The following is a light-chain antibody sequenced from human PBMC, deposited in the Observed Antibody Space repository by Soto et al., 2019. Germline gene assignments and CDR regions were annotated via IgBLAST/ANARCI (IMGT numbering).Light chain of an antibody. V-gene: IGKV1-5*01. Sequence: DIQTTQSPSTLSASVGDRVTITCRASQSISSWLAWYQQKPGKAPKLLIYDASSLESGVPSRFSGSGSGTEFTLTISSLQPDDFATYYCQQYNSYSETFGQGTKVEIK. CDR1: QSISSW. J-gene: IGKJ1*01. CDR3: QQYNSYSET. CDR2: DAS.